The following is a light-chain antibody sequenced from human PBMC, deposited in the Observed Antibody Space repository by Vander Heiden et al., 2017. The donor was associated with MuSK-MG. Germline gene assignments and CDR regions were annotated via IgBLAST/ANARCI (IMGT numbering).Light chain of an antibody. CDR1: NSNIGRRS. CDR3: GTWDNSLSGGV. J-gene: IGLJ2*01. CDR2: DNN. V-gene: IGLV1-51*01. Sequence: QSVLTQPPSVSAAPGQTVTISCSGSNSNIGRRSVSWYQQLPGTAPKLLIYDNNKRPSGIPDRFSGSKSGTSATLGITGLQTGDEADYYCGTWDNSLSGGVFGGGTKLTVL.